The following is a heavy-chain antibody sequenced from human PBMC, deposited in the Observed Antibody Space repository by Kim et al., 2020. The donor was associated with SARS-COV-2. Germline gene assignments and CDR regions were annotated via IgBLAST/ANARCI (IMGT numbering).Heavy chain of an antibody. CDR2: IDQSGSA. V-gene: IGHV4-34*01. CDR3: ARNDF. Sequence: SETLSLTCAVYGGYFRRYYWTWIRHPPGKGVEWIGYIDQSGSANYHPSLKSRVTISADTSNNQFALKMNYVTAADTAIYYFARNDFWSRGTLVTVSS. D-gene: IGHD3-3*01. CDR1: GGYFRRYY. J-gene: IGHJ4*02.